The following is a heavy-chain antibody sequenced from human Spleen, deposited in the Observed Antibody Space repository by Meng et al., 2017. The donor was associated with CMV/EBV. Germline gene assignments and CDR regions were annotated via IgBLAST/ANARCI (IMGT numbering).Heavy chain of an antibody. D-gene: IGHD3-10*01. V-gene: IGHV3-21*01. CDR3: ARGRGYGSGSVGNY. Sequence: GESLKISCAASGFTFSSYSMNWVRQAPGKGLEWVSSISSSSSYIYYADSVKGRFTISRDNAKNSLYLQMNSLRAEDTAVYYCARGRGYGSGSVGNYWGQGTLVTVSS. CDR2: ISSSSSYI. J-gene: IGHJ4*02. CDR1: GFTFSSYS.